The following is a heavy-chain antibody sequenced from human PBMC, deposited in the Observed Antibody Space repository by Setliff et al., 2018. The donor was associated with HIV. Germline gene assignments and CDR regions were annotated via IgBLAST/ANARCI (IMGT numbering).Heavy chain of an antibody. CDR2: IYHRGST. V-gene: IGHV4-34*01. Sequence: PSETLSLTCAVSGGSFSGYYWAWIRQPPGKGLEWIGSIYHRGSTHHNPSLKSRVTFSVDTSKNQFSLKLSSVTAADTAVYYCARSFGNGNSRLGNWGQGTLVTVSS. J-gene: IGHJ4*02. CDR3: ARSFGNGNSRLGN. D-gene: IGHD2-8*01. CDR1: GGSFSGYY.